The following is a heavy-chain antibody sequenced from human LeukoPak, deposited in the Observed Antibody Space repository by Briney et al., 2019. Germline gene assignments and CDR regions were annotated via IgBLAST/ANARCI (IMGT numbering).Heavy chain of an antibody. Sequence: GGSLRLSCAASGFTFSSYAMSWVRQAPGKGLEWVSAISGSGGSTYYADSVKGRFTISRDNSKNTLYLQMNSLRAEDTAVYYCAKDGMDYDFWSGYYVSDYWGQGTLVTVSS. V-gene: IGHV3-23*01. CDR3: AKDGMDYDFWSGYYVSDY. CDR2: ISGSGGST. J-gene: IGHJ4*02. CDR1: GFTFSSYA. D-gene: IGHD3-3*01.